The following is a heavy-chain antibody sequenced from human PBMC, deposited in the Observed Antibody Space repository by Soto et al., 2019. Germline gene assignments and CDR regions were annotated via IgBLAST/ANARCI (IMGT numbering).Heavy chain of an antibody. J-gene: IGHJ2*01. D-gene: IGHD6-19*01. CDR1: GGTFSSYA. Sequence: QVQLVQSGAEVKKPGSSVKVSCKASGGTFSSYAISWVRQAPGQGLEWMGGIIPIFGTANYAQKFQGRVTSTADESTSTAYMELSSMISADTAVYYCARGRYSSGWYWYFDLWGRGTLVTVSS. CDR2: IIPIFGTA. V-gene: IGHV1-69*01. CDR3: ARGRYSSGWYWYFDL.